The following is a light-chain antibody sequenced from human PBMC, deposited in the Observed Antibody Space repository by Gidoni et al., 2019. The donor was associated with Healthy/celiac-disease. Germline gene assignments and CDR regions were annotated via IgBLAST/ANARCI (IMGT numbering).Light chain of an antibody. Sequence: DIYMTQPPSSLYASVGDRVTITCRASHSISSYLNWYQQKPGKAPQLLIYAASSLQSGVPSRFSGSGSGTAFTITISSLQPEDVATYYCQQSYSTPRTFXXXTKLEIK. CDR1: HSISSY. V-gene: IGKV1-39*01. CDR2: AAS. J-gene: IGKJ2*01. CDR3: QQSYSTPRT.